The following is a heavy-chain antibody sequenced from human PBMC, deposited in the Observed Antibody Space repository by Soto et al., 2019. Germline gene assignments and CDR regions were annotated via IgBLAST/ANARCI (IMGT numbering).Heavy chain of an antibody. CDR1: GYTFTGYA. D-gene: IGHD6-19*01. V-gene: IGHV1-3*01. Sequence: ASVKVSCKASGYTFTGYAMHWVRQAPGQRLEWMGWINAGNGNTKYSQKFQGRVTITRDTSASTAYMEMSSLRSEDTAEYYCARAVAVAADFDYWGQGTLVTVSS. CDR2: INAGNGNT. CDR3: ARAVAVAADFDY. J-gene: IGHJ4*02.